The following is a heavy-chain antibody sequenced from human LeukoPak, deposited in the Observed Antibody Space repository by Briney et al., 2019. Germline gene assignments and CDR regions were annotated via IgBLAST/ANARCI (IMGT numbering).Heavy chain of an antibody. D-gene: IGHD3-10*01. CDR1: GYSFTSYW. CDR2: IYPGDSDT. V-gene: IGHV5-51*01. CDR3: ARHGLWFGELLTNWFDP. J-gene: IGHJ5*02. Sequence: GESLQISCKGSGYSFTSYWIGWVRQMPGQGLGWMGIIYPGDSDTRYSPSFQGQVTISADKSISTAYLQWSSLKASDTAMYYCARHGLWFGELLTNWFDPWGQGTLVTVSS.